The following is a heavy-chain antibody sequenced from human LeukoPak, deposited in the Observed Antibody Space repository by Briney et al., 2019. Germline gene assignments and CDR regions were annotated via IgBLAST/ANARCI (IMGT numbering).Heavy chain of an antibody. V-gene: IGHV4-34*01. CDR2: INHSGST. J-gene: IGHJ4*02. D-gene: IGHD3-22*01. CDR3: ARRRIAMRFLIDY. Sequence: SETLSLTCAVYGGSFSGYYWSWIRQPPGKGLEWIGEINHSGSTNYNPSLKSRVTISVDTSKNQFSLKLSSVTAADTAVYYCARRRIAMRFLIDYWGQGTLVTVSS. CDR1: GGSFSGYY.